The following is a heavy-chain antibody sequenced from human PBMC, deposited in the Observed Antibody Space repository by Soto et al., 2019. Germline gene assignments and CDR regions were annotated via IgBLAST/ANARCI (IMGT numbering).Heavy chain of an antibody. J-gene: IGHJ5*02. CDR3: ARDTAGGAYFAWYTKNWFDP. Sequence: PXETLSLTCTVSGGSISSGDFYGSWIRQPPGKGLEWIGYIYYSGSTYYNPSLKSRVTISVDTSKNQFSLKLSSVTAADTAVYYCARDTAGGAYFAWYTKNWFDPWGQGTLVTVSS. CDR1: GGSISSGDFY. CDR2: IYYSGST. D-gene: IGHD3-9*01. V-gene: IGHV4-30-4*01.